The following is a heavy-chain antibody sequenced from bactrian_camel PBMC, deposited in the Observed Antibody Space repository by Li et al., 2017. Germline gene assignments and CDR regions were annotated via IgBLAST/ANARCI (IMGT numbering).Heavy chain of an antibody. V-gene: IGHV3S40*01. D-gene: IGHD7*01. CDR3: QAAGPLRSGTCYTPCRSFGD. J-gene: IGHJ6*01. CDR1: GDLQSGDY. CDR2: IDTAVGKT. Sequence: VQLVESGGGSVQAGGSLRLSCTPSGDLQSGDYMGWFHQAPGTEREDLEAVAAIDTAVGKTYYSDSVKGRFTISYDDAKNTMYLQMNSLQPEDTAVYYCQAAGPLRSGTCYTPCRSFGDWGQGTQVSVS.